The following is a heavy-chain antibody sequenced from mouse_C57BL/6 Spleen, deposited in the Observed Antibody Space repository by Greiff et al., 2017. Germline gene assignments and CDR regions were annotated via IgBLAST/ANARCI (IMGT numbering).Heavy chain of an antibody. CDR2: INPGSGGP. D-gene: IGHD2-3*01. V-gene: IGHV1-54*01. J-gene: IGHJ3*01. Sequence: QVQLKESGAELVRPGTSVKVSCKASGYAFTNYLIEWVKQRPGQGLEWIGVINPGSGGPNYNEKFKGKATLTEDKSSSTAYMQPSSLTAADSAVXLGARCGDDADGADWGQGTLVTVSA. CDR1: GYAFTNYL. CDR3: ARCGDDADGAD.